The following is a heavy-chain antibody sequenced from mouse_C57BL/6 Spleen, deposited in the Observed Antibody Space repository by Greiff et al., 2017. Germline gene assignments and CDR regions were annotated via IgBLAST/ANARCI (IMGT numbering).Heavy chain of an antibody. CDR1: GFTFTDYY. D-gene: IGHD2-4*01. Sequence: EVQLVESGGGLVQPGGSLSLSCAASGFTFTDYYMSWVRQPPGKALEWLGFIRNKANGYTTEYSASVKGRFTISRDNSQSILYLQMNALRAEDSATYYCARGDDDGFDYWGQGTTLTVSS. CDR3: ARGDDDGFDY. CDR2: IRNKANGYTT. J-gene: IGHJ2*01. V-gene: IGHV7-3*01.